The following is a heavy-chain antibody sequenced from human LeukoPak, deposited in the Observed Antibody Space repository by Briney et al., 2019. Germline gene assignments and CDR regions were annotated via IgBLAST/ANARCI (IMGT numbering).Heavy chain of an antibody. CDR3: ARGAAYCGGDCYVDY. J-gene: IGHJ4*02. D-gene: IGHD2-21*02. CDR2: TSSSSSYI. CDR1: GFTFSSYS. Sequence: GGSLRLSCAASGFTFSSYSMNWVRQAPGKGLEWVSSTSSSSSYIYYADSVKGRFTISRDNAKNSLYLQMNSLRAEDTAVYYCARGAAYCGGDCYVDYWGQGTLVTVSS. V-gene: IGHV3-21*01.